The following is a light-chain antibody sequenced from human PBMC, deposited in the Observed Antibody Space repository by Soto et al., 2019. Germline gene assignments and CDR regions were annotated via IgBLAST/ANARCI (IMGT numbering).Light chain of an antibody. CDR1: SSDVGSYNL. Sequence: QSALTQPASVSGSPGQSITISCTGTSSDVGSYNLVSWYQQHPGKAPKVMIYEGSKRPSGVSNRFSGSKSGNTASLTISGLQAEDEADYYCCSYAGSTLDVFGIGTKLTVL. CDR2: EGS. V-gene: IGLV2-23*01. J-gene: IGLJ1*01. CDR3: CSYAGSTLDV.